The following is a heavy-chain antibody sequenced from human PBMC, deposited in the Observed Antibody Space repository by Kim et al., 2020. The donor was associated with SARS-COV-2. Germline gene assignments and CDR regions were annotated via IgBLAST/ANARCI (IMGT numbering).Heavy chain of an antibody. CDR2: IYYSGST. J-gene: IGHJ4*02. CDR1: GGSISSSSYY. Sequence: SETLSLTCTVSGGSISSSSYYWGWIRQPPGKGLEWIGSIYYSGSTYYNPSLKSRVTISVDTSKNQFSLKLSSVTAADTAVYYCARQQNNLRSRPRDYWGQGTLVTVSS. D-gene: IGHD3-16*01. V-gene: IGHV4-39*01. CDR3: ARQQNNLRSRPRDY.